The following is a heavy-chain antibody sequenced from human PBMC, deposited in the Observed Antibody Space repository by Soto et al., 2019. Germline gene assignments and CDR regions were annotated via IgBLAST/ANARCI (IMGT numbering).Heavy chain of an antibody. V-gene: IGHV3-7*05. D-gene: IGHD4-17*01. J-gene: IGHJ4*02. CDR2: IKQDGSEK. CDR1: GFTFTSHW. CDR3: ARGGHDYGEQYFDY. Sequence: EVQLVESGGGLVQPGGSLRLSCAASGFTFTSHWMSWVRQAPGKGLEWVANIKQDGSEKYYVDSVKGRFTISRDNAKNSLYLQMTNLRAGNTAVHYCARGGHDYGEQYFDYWGQGTLVTVSS.